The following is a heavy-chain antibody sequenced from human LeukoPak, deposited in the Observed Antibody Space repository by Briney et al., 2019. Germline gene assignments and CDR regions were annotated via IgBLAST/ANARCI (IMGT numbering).Heavy chain of an antibody. CDR3: ARVGACSSTSCRTYYYYGMDV. Sequence: GGFLRLSCAASGFTVSSNYMSWVRQAPGKGLEWVSVIYSGGSTYYADSVKGRFTISRDSSKNTLYLQMNSLRAEDTAVYYCARVGACSSTSCRTYYYYGMDVWGQGTTVTVSS. V-gene: IGHV3-66*01. CDR2: IYSGGST. D-gene: IGHD2-2*01. CDR1: GFTVSSNY. J-gene: IGHJ6*02.